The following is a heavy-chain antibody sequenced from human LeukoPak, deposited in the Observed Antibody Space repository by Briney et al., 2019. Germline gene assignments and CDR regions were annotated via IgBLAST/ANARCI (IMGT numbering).Heavy chain of an antibody. V-gene: IGHV3-74*01. CDR1: GFSFSSFW. CDR2: INSDGRTT. Sequence: PGGSLRLSCAASGFSFSSFWMHWVRQVPGKGLLWVSGINSDGRTTGYADSVKGRFTIYRDNAKNTVDLQMNSLRAEDTAVYYCARGGYGAHMGWGQGTLVTVSS. CDR3: ARGGYGAHMG. J-gene: IGHJ4*02. D-gene: IGHD4-17*01.